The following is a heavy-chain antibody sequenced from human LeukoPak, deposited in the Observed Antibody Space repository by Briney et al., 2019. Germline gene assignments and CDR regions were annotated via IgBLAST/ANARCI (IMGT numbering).Heavy chain of an antibody. D-gene: IGHD5-12*01. Sequence: GGSLRLSCAVSGFTFSSYSMNWVRQAPGKGLEWVSYISSSSSTIYYADSVKGRFTISRDNAKNSLYLQMNSLRAEDTAVYYCARVGTTYYYGMDVWGQGTTVTVSS. CDR1: GFTFSSYS. CDR3: ARVGTTYYYGMDV. V-gene: IGHV3-48*01. CDR2: ISSSSSTI. J-gene: IGHJ6*02.